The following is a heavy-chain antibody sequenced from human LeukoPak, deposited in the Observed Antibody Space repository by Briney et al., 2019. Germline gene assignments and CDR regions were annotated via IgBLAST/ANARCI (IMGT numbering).Heavy chain of an antibody. CDR3: ARVQTDYDILTGYYRGVFWFDP. CDR1: GGSITSGDYY. J-gene: IGHJ5*02. D-gene: IGHD3-9*01. CDR2: IYYSGST. V-gene: IGHV4-30-4*01. Sequence: PSETLSLTCTVSGGSITSGDYYWGWIRQPPGKGLEWIGYIYYSGSTYYNPSPKRRLTISVDTSKKQFSLKLRSVTTEDTAVYYCARVQTDYDILTGYYRGVFWFDPWGQGTLVTVSS.